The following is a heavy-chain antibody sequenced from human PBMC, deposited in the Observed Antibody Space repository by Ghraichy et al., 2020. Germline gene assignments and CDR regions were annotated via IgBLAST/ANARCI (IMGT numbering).Heavy chain of an antibody. D-gene: IGHD2-15*01. J-gene: IGHJ3*02. CDR1: GFTFSSYS. CDR3: ARKSERVVVAPFSDAFDI. V-gene: IGHV3-21*01. Sequence: GGSLRLSCAASGFTFSSYSMNWVRQAPGKGLEWVSSISSSSSYIYYADSVKGRFTISRDNAKNSLYLQMNSLRAEDTAVYYCARKSERVVVAPFSDAFDIWGKGTMVTVSS. CDR2: ISSSSSYI.